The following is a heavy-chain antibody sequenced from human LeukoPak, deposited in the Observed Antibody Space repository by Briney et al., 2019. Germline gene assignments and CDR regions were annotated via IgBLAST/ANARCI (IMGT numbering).Heavy chain of an antibody. CDR3: ARGNRGYYDSSGYFSAAFDY. CDR2: IYYSGST. D-gene: IGHD3-22*01. Sequence: SETLSLTCTVSGGSISSYYWSWIRQPPGKGLEWIGYIYYSGSTNYNPSLKSRVTISVDTSKNQFSLKLSSVTAADTAVYYCARGNRGYYDSSGYFSAAFDYWGQGTLVSVSS. J-gene: IGHJ4*02. V-gene: IGHV4-59*01. CDR1: GGSISSYY.